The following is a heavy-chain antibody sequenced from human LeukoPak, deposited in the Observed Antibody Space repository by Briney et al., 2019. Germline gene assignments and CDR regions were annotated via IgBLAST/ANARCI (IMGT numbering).Heavy chain of an antibody. D-gene: IGHD2-15*01. CDR1: GYSLKDYF. CDR3: ARGDSGQTSYSMAYLAP. V-gene: IGHV1-2*02. Sequence: ASVKVSCKASGYSLKDYFIHWLRQAPGQGPEWLGWINSKSGDTDYGQQFRGRVNMTRDMAISTIYLELHSLRIDDTAIYYCARGDSGQTSYSMAYLAPWGQGGRVKVSS. CDR2: INSKSGDT. J-gene: IGHJ5*02.